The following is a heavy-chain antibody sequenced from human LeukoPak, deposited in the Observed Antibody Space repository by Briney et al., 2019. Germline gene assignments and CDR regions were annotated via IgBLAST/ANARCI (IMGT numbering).Heavy chain of an antibody. Sequence: SETLSLTCTVSGGSISSYYWSWIRQPPGKGLEWIGYIYYSGSTNYNPSLKSRVTISVDTSKNQFSLKLRSVSAADTAVYYCARSVGEKTPFDYWGQGTLVTVSS. J-gene: IGHJ4*02. V-gene: IGHV4-59*01. CDR3: ARSVGEKTPFDY. D-gene: IGHD3-10*01. CDR2: IYYSGST. CDR1: GGSISSYY.